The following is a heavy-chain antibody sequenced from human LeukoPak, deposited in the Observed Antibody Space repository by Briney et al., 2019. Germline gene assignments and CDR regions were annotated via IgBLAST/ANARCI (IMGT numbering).Heavy chain of an antibody. V-gene: IGHV4-59*08. Sequence: PSETLSLTCTVSGGSISSYYWRWIRQPPGKGLEWIGYIYSSGSTNYNPSLKSRVTISVDTSKNQFSLKLSSVTAADTAVYYCARRRGAHTANALDIWGQGTMVTVSS. J-gene: IGHJ3*02. D-gene: IGHD3-10*01. CDR2: IYSSGST. CDR1: GGSISSYY. CDR3: ARRRGAHTANALDI.